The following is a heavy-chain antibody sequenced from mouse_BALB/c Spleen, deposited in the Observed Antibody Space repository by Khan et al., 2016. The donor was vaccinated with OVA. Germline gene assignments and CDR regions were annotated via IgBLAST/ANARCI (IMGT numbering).Heavy chain of an antibody. V-gene: IGHV2-9*02. CDR2: ISAGGST. Sequence: VELVESGPGLVAPSQSLSITCTVSGFSLTSYGVHWVRQPPGKGLEWLGVISAGGSTNYYSDLMSRLSTSNDNSKSLVFLKMHSLQTDDTAMYYCARLVAEWGQGTTLTVSS. CDR1: GFSLTSYG. D-gene: IGHD3-3*01. CDR3: ARLVAE. J-gene: IGHJ2*01.